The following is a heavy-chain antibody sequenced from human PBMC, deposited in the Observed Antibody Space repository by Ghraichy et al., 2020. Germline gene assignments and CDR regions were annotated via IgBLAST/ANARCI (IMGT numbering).Heavy chain of an antibody. CDR3: ARDPSGHGDYYYYYYYMDV. Sequence: GESLNISCAASGFTFSDYYMSWIRQAPGKGLEWVSYISSSSSYTNYADSVKGRFTISRDNAKNSLYLQMNSLRAEDTAVYYCARDPSGHGDYYYYYYYMDVWGKGNTVTVSS. D-gene: IGHD4-17*01. V-gene: IGHV3-11*06. CDR1: GFTFSDYY. CDR2: ISSSSSYT. J-gene: IGHJ6*03.